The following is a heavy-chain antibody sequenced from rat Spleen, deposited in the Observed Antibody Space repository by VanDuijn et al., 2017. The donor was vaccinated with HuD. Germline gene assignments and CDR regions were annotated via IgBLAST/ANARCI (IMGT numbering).Heavy chain of an antibody. CDR3: TRGYYFDY. J-gene: IGHJ2*01. CDR1: GFTLSNYD. CDR2: ISYEGSTT. Sequence: EVHLVESGGGLVQPGRSMKLSCAASGFTLSNYDMVWVRQAPTKGLEWVASISYEGSTTYYRDSVKGRFTISRDNAKSTLYLQMDSLRSEDTATYYCTRGYYFDYWGQGVMVTVSS. V-gene: IGHV5-25*01.